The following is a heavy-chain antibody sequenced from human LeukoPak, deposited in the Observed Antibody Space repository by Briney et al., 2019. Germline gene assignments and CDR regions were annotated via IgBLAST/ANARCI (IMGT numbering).Heavy chain of an antibody. D-gene: IGHD3-3*01. J-gene: IGHJ6*03. CDR3: VRGTSIFGVVTYYNYYYMDV. Sequence: GGSLRLSCAGSGFTFSSYWMHWVRQVPGKGPVWVSRINSDESSTSYADSVKGRFTISRDNAKNTLYLQMNSLRAEDTAVYYCVRGTSIFGVVTYYNYYYMDVWGKGTTVTVSS. CDR2: INSDESST. V-gene: IGHV3-74*01. CDR1: GFTFSSYW.